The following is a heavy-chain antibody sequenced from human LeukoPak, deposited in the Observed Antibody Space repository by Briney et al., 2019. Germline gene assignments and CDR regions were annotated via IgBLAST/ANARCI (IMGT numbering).Heavy chain of an antibody. D-gene: IGHD6-6*01. CDR1: GYNFTNYW. CDR3: ARAYSRSRFDY. V-gene: IGHV5-10-1*01. CDR2: IDPSDSYN. Sequence: GGSLRLSCKGSGYNFTNYWISWVRQMPGKGLERMGTIDPSDSYNNYSPSFQGHVTISADKSISTAYLQWSSLKASDTAMYYCARAYSRSRFDYWGQGTLVTVSS. J-gene: IGHJ4*02.